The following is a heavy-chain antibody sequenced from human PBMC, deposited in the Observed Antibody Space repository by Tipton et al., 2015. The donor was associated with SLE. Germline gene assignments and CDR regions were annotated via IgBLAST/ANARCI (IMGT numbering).Heavy chain of an antibody. CDR2: IYYSGNT. D-gene: IGHD3-3*01. J-gene: IGHJ3*02. V-gene: IGHV4-59*01. Sequence: TLSLTCTLSDGSISTYHWSWIRQPPGKGLEWIGYIYYSGNTNYSPSLKSRVTISVDTSKNQFSLKLTSVTPADTAVYYCARRPLLGDPWNGYTDGAFDIWGQGTMVTVSS. CDR1: DGSISTYH. CDR3: ARRPLLGDPWNGYTDGAFDI.